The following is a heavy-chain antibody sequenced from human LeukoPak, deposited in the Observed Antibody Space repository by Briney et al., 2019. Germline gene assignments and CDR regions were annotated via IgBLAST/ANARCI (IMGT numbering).Heavy chain of an antibody. CDR2: ILYDGSNE. J-gene: IGHJ4*02. CDR1: GFTFSSYA. V-gene: IGHV3-30*09. Sequence: GGSLRLSCATSGFTFSSYAMHWVRQAPGKGLEWVAVILYDGSNEYYADSVKGRFAISRDNSQNTLHLQMNSLRAEDTAVYYCARAQRRGWGFDYWGQGTLVTVSS. D-gene: IGHD1-26*01. CDR3: ARAQRRGWGFDY.